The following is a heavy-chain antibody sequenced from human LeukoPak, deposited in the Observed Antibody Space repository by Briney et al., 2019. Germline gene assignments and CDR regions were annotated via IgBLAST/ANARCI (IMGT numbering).Heavy chain of an antibody. CDR3: ARDASPGYFDL. Sequence: GGSLRLSCAVSGFTFSSYWMHWVRQGPGKGLAWVSRITSDGSATDYADSVKGRFTISRDNAKKTLYLHMNSLRAEDTAVYYCARDASPGYFDLWGRGTLVTVSS. J-gene: IGHJ2*01. CDR2: ITSDGSAT. D-gene: IGHD2-15*01. V-gene: IGHV3-74*01. CDR1: GFTFSSYW.